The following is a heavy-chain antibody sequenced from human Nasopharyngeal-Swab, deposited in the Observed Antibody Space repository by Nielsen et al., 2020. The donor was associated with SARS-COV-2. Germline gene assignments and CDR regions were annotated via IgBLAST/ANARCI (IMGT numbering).Heavy chain of an antibody. V-gene: IGHV4-34*01. J-gene: IGHJ4*01. Sequence: SETLSLTCAVYGGSFSSYQWTWIRQPPGKGLEWIGEINYSGSTNYNPSLKSRLAISIDTSKKQFSLKLSSVTAADTAVYYCARGAPGYWGQGTLVTVSS. CDR1: GGSFSSYQ. CDR2: INYSGST. CDR3: ARGAPGY.